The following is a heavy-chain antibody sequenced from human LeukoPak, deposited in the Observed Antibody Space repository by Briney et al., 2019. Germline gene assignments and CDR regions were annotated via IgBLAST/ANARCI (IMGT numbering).Heavy chain of an antibody. J-gene: IGHJ5*02. CDR1: GGTFSSYA. V-gene: IGHV1-69*04. CDR3: ASLDRPFEWFGELSNWFDP. Sequence: SVKVSCKASGGTFSSYAISWVRQAPGQGLEWMGRIIPILGIANYAQKFQGRVTITADKSTSTAYMELSSLRSEGTAVYYCASLDRPFEWFGELSNWFDPWGQGTLVTVSS. CDR2: IIPILGIA. D-gene: IGHD3-10*01.